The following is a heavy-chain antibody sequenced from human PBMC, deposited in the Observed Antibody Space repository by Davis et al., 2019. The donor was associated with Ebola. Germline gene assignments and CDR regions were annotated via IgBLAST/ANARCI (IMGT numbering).Heavy chain of an antibody. CDR2: IYYSGSA. V-gene: IGHV4-39*07. J-gene: IGHJ4*02. CDR1: GVSIGSSNYY. D-gene: IGHD2-15*01. CDR3: VRDGCPGGSCYCGDY. Sequence: PSETLSLTCTVSGVSIGSSNYYWGWIRQPPGKGLEWIGSIYYSGSAYYNASLKSRVTNTVDTSKNQFSLNLRSVTAADTAVYYCVRDGCPGGSCYCGDYWGQGTLVTVSS.